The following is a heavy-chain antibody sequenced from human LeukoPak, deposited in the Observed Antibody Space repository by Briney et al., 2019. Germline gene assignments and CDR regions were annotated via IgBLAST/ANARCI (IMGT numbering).Heavy chain of an antibody. D-gene: IGHD3-10*01. CDR3: ARGHPSLLWFGELSSWFDP. Sequence: ASVTVSFTASGYTFTSNYIHWVRQAPGQGLEWMGLIYPRDGSTNYAQKFQGRVTMTRDTSISTAYMELSRLRSDDTAVYYCARGHPSLLWFGELSSWFDPWGQGTLVTVSS. CDR1: GYTFTSNY. V-gene: IGHV1-2*06. J-gene: IGHJ5*02. CDR2: IYPRDGST.